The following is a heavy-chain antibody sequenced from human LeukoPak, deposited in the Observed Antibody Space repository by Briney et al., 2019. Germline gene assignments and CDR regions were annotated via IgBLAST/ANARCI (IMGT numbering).Heavy chain of an antibody. V-gene: IGHV3-21*01. D-gene: IGHD3-10*02. CDR1: GFTLSSYS. J-gene: IGHJ6*04. CDR2: ISTSSSYI. Sequence: PGGSLRLSCAASGFTLSSYSMHWVRQAPGKGLEWVSSISTSSSYIYYADSVKGRFTISGDNAKNSLFLQMNSLRAEDTAVYYCAELGITMIGGVWGKGTTVTISS. CDR3: AELGITMIGGV.